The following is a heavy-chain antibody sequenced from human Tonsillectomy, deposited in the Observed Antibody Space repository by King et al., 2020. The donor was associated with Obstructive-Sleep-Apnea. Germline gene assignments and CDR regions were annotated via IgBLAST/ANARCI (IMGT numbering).Heavy chain of an antibody. CDR3: ARGLAAAGLPGRGHPFEY. CDR1: GGSISSTSYY. D-gene: IGHD6-13*01. J-gene: IGHJ4*02. Sequence: QLQESGPGLVKPSETLSLTCTVSGGSISSTSYYGGWIRQPPGKGLEWSGSNYYSGSTYYNPSLRSRVTISVDTSKNRFALKLTYVTAADTSVYYCARGLAAAGLPGRGHPFEYWGQGTLVTVSS. CDR2: NYYSGST. V-gene: IGHV4-39*06.